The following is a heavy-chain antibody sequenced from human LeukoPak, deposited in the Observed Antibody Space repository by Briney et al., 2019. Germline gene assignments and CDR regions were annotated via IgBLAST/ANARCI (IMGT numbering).Heavy chain of an antibody. V-gene: IGHV1-2*02. Sequence: ASVKVSCKASGYTFTGYNMHCVRQAPGHGLEWMGWINPHTGGTNYAQKFQDRGTMARDTSISTAYMELSRLRSDDTAVYCCASSGYYYGSGSYSRVVFHPWGQGTVVSVS. CDR3: ASSGYYYGSGSYSRVVFHP. D-gene: IGHD3-10*01. CDR2: INPHTGGT. J-gene: IGHJ5*02. CDR1: GYTFTGYN.